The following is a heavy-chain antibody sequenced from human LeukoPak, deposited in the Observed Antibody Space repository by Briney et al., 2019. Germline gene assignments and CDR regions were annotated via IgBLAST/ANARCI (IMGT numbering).Heavy chain of an antibody. Sequence: GGSLRLSCAASGFTFSSYEMNWVHQAPGKGLEWVSYISSSGSTIYYADSVKGRFTISRDNAKNSLYLQMNSLRAEDTAVYYCARRSGIAVAGAFDYWGQGTLVTVSS. CDR3: ARRSGIAVAGAFDY. CDR1: GFTFSSYE. D-gene: IGHD6-19*01. V-gene: IGHV3-48*03. CDR2: ISSSGSTI. J-gene: IGHJ4*02.